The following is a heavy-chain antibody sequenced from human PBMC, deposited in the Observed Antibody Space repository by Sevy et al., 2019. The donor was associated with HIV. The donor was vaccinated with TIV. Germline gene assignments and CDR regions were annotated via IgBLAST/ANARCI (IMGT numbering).Heavy chain of an antibody. CDR2: ISYSGST. J-gene: IGHJ4*02. CDR1: GVSISSFY. V-gene: IGHV4-59*01. CDR3: ARGIFSYGYWREFDY. Sequence: SETLSLTCTVSGVSISSFYWNWIRQSPGKGLEWIGYISYSGSTNYNPSLKSRVTISVDTSKNQFSLKLSSVTAADTAVYYCARGIFSYGYWREFDYWGQGNLVTVSS. D-gene: IGHD5-18*01.